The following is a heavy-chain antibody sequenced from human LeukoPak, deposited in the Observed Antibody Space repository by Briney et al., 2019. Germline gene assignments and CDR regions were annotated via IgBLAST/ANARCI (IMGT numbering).Heavy chain of an antibody. Sequence: ASVKVSCKASGYTFTSYDINWVRQTTGQGLEWMGWMNPNSGNTGYAQKFQGRVTITADESTSTAYMELSSLRSEDTAVYYCARGGGYYDSSGYYFIHFDYWGQGTLVTVSS. CDR2: MNPNSGNT. D-gene: IGHD3-22*01. V-gene: IGHV1-8*01. CDR1: GYTFTSYD. J-gene: IGHJ4*02. CDR3: ARGGGYYDSSGYYFIHFDY.